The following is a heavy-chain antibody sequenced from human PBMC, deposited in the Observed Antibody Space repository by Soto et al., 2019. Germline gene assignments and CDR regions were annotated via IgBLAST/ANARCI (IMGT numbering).Heavy chain of an antibody. Sequence: QVQLQESGPGLVKPSETLSLTCTVSGGSISSYYWSWIWQPPGKGLVWIGYIYYSGSTNYNPSLKRRVTISVDSSKNQFSLKLSSVTAADTAVYYCARDEVAAFDIWGQGTMVTVSS. CDR2: IYYSGST. V-gene: IGHV4-59*01. CDR3: ARDEVAAFDI. J-gene: IGHJ3*02. CDR1: GGSISSYY.